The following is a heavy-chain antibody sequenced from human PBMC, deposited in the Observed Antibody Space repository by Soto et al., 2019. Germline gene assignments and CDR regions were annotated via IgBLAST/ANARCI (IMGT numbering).Heavy chain of an antibody. J-gene: IGHJ4*02. CDR3: VRRHEYGSPDRFDD. V-gene: IGHV4-39*02. D-gene: IGHD1-26*01. Sequence: SVTQSHTSTVAGDYIGVSGGYLGWIRESPVKGPEWIGTFYYNGKTHYNPSLESRVAISVDAPKNHFTVRLGSLTAADTGLYYCVRRHEYGSPDRFDDWGRGTLVTGSS. CDR2: FYYNGKT. CDR1: GDYIGVSGGY.